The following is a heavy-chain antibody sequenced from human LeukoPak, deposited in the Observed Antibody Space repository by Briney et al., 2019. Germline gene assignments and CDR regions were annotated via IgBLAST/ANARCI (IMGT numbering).Heavy chain of an antibody. CDR3: ARSVPAAIQDGWFDP. Sequence: GGSLRLSCAASGFTFSDYYMSWIRQAPGKGLEWVSYISSSGSTIYYADSVKGRFTISRDNAKNSLYLQMNSLRAEDTAVYYCARSVPAAIQDGWFDPWGQGTLVTASS. CDR2: ISSSGSTI. V-gene: IGHV3-11*01. D-gene: IGHD2-2*02. CDR1: GFTFSDYY. J-gene: IGHJ5*02.